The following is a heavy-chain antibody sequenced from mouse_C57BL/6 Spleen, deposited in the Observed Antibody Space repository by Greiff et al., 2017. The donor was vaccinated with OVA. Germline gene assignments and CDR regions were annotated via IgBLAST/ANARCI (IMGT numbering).Heavy chain of an antibody. J-gene: IGHJ3*01. CDR1: GFTFSSYG. Sequence: EVKLVESGGDLVKPGGSLKLSCAASGFTFSSYGMSWVRQTPDKRLEWVATISSGGSYTYYPDSVKGRFTISRDNAKNTLYLQMSSLKSEDTAMYYCANGYDVRTWFAYWGQGTLVTVSA. D-gene: IGHD2-2*01. V-gene: IGHV5-6*01. CDR3: ANGYDVRTWFAY. CDR2: ISSGGSYT.